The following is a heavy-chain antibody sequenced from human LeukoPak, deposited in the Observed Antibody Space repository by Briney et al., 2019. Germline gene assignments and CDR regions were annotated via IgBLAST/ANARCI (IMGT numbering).Heavy chain of an antibody. CDR3: AREYPGAFDI. CDR2: IITTLGIA. CDR1: GGTFSTYT. J-gene: IGHJ3*02. V-gene: IGHV1-69*04. D-gene: IGHD2-2*02. Sequence: SVKVSCKASGGTFSTYTMIWVRQAPGQGLEWMGRIITTLGIANYAQKFQGRVTITADKSTSTAYMELSSLRSEDTAMYFCAREYPGAFDIWGQGTMVTVSS.